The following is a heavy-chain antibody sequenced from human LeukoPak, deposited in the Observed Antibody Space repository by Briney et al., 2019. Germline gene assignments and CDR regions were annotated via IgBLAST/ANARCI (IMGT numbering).Heavy chain of an antibody. CDR1: GFTFSSYS. V-gene: IGHV3-48*01. CDR3: ARGGGSVTRKDYYYGMDV. D-gene: IGHD4-17*01. CDR2: ISSSSSTI. Sequence: GGSLRHSCAASGFTFSSYSMNWVRQAPGKGLEWVSYISSSSSTIYYADSVKGRFTISRDNAKNSLYLQMNSLRAEDTAVYYCARGGGSVTRKDYYYGMDVWGQGTTVTVSS. J-gene: IGHJ6*02.